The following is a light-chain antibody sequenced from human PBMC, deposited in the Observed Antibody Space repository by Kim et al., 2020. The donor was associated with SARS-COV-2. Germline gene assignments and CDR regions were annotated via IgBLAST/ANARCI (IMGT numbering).Light chain of an antibody. CDR2: DVN. CDR1: SSDVGGYNY. CDR3: SSYTSSSTYV. V-gene: IGLV2-14*01. Sequence: QSALTQPTSVSGSPGQSITISCTGTSSDVGGYNYVSWYQQHPGKAPKLMIYDVNKRPSGVSNRFSGSKSGNTASLTISGLPTEDEADYYCSSYTSSSTYVIGTGT. J-gene: IGLJ1*01.